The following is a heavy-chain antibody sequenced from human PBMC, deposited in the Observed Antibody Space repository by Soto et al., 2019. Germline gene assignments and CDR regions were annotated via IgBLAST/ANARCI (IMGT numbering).Heavy chain of an antibody. CDR1: GGTITTGGHF. CDR3: ARVVSGSYLAY. Sequence: QVQLQESGPGLVKASQTLSLTCTVSGGTITTGGHFWSWIRQYPGKGLEWIGYIYYSGTTHYNPSLKSRVTSSIDTSKNQFSLNLSSVTAADTAVYYCARVVSGSYLAYWGQGTLVTVSS. V-gene: IGHV4-31*03. J-gene: IGHJ4*02. D-gene: IGHD1-26*01. CDR2: IYYSGTT.